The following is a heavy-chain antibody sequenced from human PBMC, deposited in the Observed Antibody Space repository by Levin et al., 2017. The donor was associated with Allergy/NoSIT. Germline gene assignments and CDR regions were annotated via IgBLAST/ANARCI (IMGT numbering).Heavy chain of an antibody. V-gene: IGHV4-61*02. CDR1: GGSISSGSYY. Sequence: SSETLSLTCTVSGGSISSGSYYWSWIRQPAGKGLEWIGRIYTSGSTNYNPSLKSRVTISVDTSKNQFSLKLSSVTAADTAVYYCAREFPPSRGVILLTYRRGYYFDYWGQGTLVTVSS. CDR3: AREFPPSRGVILLTYRRGYYFDY. D-gene: IGHD3-10*01. J-gene: IGHJ4*02. CDR2: IYTSGST.